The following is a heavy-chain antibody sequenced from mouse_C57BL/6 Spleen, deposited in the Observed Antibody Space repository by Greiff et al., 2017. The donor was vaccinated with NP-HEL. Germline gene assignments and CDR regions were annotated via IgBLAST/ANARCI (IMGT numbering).Heavy chain of an antibody. CDR1: GYAFSSSW. CDR2: IYPGDGDT. J-gene: IGHJ2*01. V-gene: IGHV1-82*01. CDR3: ARERITTVVDYFDY. D-gene: IGHD1-1*01. Sequence: QVQLQQSGPELVKPGASVKISCKASGYAFSSSWMNWVKQRPGKGLEWIGRIYPGDGDTNYNGKFKGKATLTADKSSSTAYMQLSSLTSEDSAVYFCARERITTVVDYFDYWGQGTTLTVSS.